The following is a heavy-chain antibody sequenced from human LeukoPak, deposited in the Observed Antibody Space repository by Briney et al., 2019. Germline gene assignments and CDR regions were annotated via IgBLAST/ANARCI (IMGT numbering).Heavy chain of an antibody. V-gene: IGHV4-34*01. CDR1: GGSFIGYY. CDR2: INHSGST. CDR3: ARGSDSMVRGVIRYFDY. J-gene: IGHJ4*02. D-gene: IGHD3-10*01. Sequence: SETLSLTCPVYGGSFIGYYWSWIRQPPGKGLEWIGAINHSGSTHHKPSLTSRDTISVDTSKNQFSLKLSSVTAADTAVYYCARGSDSMVRGVIRYFDYWGQGTLVTVSS.